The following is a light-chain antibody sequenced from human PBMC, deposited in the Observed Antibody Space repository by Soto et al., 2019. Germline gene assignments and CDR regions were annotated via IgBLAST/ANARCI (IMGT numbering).Light chain of an antibody. J-gene: IGKJ2*01. V-gene: IGKV3-20*01. Sequence: EIVLTQSPGTLSLSPGERATLSCRASQSVSSRYLAWYQPEPGQAPRLLIYGASSMATGIPDRFSGSGSGTDFTLTISSLEPDDFAVYYCEEYCSSPPYTFGQGTKLESK. CDR2: GAS. CDR3: EEYCSSPPYT. CDR1: QSVSSRY.